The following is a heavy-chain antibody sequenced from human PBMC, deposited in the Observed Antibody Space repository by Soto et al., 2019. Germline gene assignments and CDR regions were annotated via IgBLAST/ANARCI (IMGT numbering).Heavy chain of an antibody. Sequence: GGSLRLSCAASGFTFSSYAMSWVRQAPGKGLEWVSAISGSGGSTYYADSVKGRFTISRDNSKNTLYLQMNSLRAEDTAVYYCAKDTTGYYDFWSGYEWGQGTLVTVSS. J-gene: IGHJ4*02. CDR3: AKDTTGYYDFWSGYE. CDR2: ISGSGGST. D-gene: IGHD3-3*01. CDR1: GFTFSSYA. V-gene: IGHV3-23*01.